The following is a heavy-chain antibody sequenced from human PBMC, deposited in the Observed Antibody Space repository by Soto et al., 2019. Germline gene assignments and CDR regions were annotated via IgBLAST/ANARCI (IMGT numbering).Heavy chain of an antibody. D-gene: IGHD6-13*01. V-gene: IGHV3-30-3*02. CDR1: GFIFSSYV. CDR3: TKTTSSWNRFNDRFDS. J-gene: IGHJ4*02. Sequence: SLRLSCAASGFIFSSYVMYWVRQAPGKGLEWVAIISHDGTNKNFAESVKGRFTISRDNSNNTLYLHMDSLRAEDTAMYYCTKTTSSWNRFNDRFDSWGQGTLVTVSS. CDR2: ISHDGTNK.